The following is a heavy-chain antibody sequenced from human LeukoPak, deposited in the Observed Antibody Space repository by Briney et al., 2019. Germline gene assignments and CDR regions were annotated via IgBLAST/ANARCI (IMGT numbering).Heavy chain of an antibody. Sequence: PSETLSLTCTVSGGSISGYYWSWIRQPPGKGLEWLGYVYYSGSTNYNPSLKSRVTISVDTSKNQFSLKLNSVTAADTAVYYCARYGGSPSNYFDYWGQGTLVTVSS. V-gene: IGHV4-59*08. J-gene: IGHJ4*02. CDR3: ARYGGSPSNYFDY. D-gene: IGHD1-26*01. CDR2: VYYSGST. CDR1: GGSISGYY.